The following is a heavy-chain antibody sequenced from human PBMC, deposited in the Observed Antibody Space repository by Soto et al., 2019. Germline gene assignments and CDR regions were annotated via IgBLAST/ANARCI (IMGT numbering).Heavy chain of an antibody. J-gene: IGHJ5*02. CDR3: ARDSGIVAAGRFSFDP. Sequence: GGSLRLSCAASGFTFNDFAMHWVRQAPGKGLEWVASIDWNGANIAYAASVEGRFTISRDNVKNSLFLRMNSLRAEDAAFYFCARDSGIVAAGRFSFDPWGQGTLVTVSS. CDR2: IDWNGANI. V-gene: IGHV3-9*01. D-gene: IGHD6-13*01. CDR1: GFTFNDFA.